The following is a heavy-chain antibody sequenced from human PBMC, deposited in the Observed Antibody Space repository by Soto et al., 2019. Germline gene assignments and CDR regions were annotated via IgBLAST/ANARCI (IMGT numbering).Heavy chain of an antibody. D-gene: IGHD3-9*01. CDR2: IIPMFGTA. CDR3: ARGGERSSLQYIKWLPVRH. V-gene: IGHV1-69*01. CDR1: GGSFNSYS. J-gene: IGHJ4*02. Sequence: QVQLVQSGPEMKKPGSSVKVSCKASGGSFNSYSISWVRQAPGQGLEWMGGIIPMFGTADYAQKFQGRGRITADESTSRAYMELSILRSEDTAVYYGARGGERSSLQYIKWLPVRHWGQGTLVTVSS.